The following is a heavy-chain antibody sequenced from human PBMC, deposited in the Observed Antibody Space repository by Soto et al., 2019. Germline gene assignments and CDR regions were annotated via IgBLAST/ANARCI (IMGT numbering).Heavy chain of an antibody. CDR2: ISAYNGNT. Sequence: ASVKVSCKASGYTFTSYGISWVLQAPGQGLEWMGWISAYNGNTNYAQKLQGRVTMTTDTSTSTAYMELRSLRSDDTAVYYCARGVDTVAGPYYFDYWGQGTLVTVSS. CDR3: ARGVDTVAGPYYFDY. D-gene: IGHD6-19*01. CDR1: GYTFTSYG. V-gene: IGHV1-18*01. J-gene: IGHJ4*02.